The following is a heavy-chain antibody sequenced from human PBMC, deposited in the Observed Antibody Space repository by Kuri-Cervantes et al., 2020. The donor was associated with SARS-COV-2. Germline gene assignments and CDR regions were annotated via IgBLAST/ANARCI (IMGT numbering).Heavy chain of an antibody. CDR2: IIPIFGTA. D-gene: IGHD3-10*01. Sequence: SVKVSCKASGGTFSSYTISWVRQAPGQGLEWMGGIIPIFGTANYAQKFQGRVTITADKSTSTAYMELRSLRSDDTAVYYCARYGFRMVRGANPESYYFDYWGQGTLVTVSS. J-gene: IGHJ4*02. CDR3: ARYGFRMVRGANPESYYFDY. CDR1: GGTFSSYT. V-gene: IGHV1-69*06.